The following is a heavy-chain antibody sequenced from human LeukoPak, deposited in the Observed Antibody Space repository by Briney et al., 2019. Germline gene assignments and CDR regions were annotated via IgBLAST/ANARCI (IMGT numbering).Heavy chain of an antibody. Sequence: GGSLRLSCAASGFTFSSYGMEWVRQAPGKGLEWVAFIQYDGSNKYYADSVKGRLTISRDNAKNTLYLQMNSLRAEDTALYYCAKDSLTGNYYYFVPWGQGTLVTVSS. CDR3: AKDSLTGNYYYFVP. J-gene: IGHJ5*02. D-gene: IGHD1-26*01. CDR1: GFTFSSYG. V-gene: IGHV3-30*02. CDR2: IQYDGSNK.